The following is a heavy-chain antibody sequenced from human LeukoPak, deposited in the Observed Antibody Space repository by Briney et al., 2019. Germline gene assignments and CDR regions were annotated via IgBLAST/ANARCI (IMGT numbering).Heavy chain of an antibody. V-gene: IGHV4-31*03. D-gene: IGHD2-2*01. CDR1: GGSISSGGYY. CDR3: ARGEIVVVPAATDWAYYFDY. J-gene: IGHJ4*02. CDR2: IYYSGST. Sequence: PSETLSLTCTVSGGSISSGGYYWSWIRQQPGKGLEWIGYIYYSGSTYYNPSLKSRVTISVDTSKNQFSLKLSSVTAADTAVYYCARGEIVVVPAATDWAYYFDYWGQGTLVTVSS.